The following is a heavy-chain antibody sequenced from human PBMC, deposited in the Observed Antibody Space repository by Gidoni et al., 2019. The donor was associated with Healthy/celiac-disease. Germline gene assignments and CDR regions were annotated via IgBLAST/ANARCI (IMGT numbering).Heavy chain of an antibody. Sequence: QVQLVQSGAEVKKPGASVTVCCKASGYTFTGYYLHRVRQAPGQGLEWMGWINPTSGGTNYAQKFQGWVTMTRDTSISTAYMELSRLRSDDTDVYYCAREGLEGRAFDIWGQGTMVTVSS. D-gene: IGHD3-3*01. J-gene: IGHJ3*02. CDR1: GYTFTGYY. CDR3: AREGLEGRAFDI. V-gene: IGHV1-2*04. CDR2: INPTSGGT.